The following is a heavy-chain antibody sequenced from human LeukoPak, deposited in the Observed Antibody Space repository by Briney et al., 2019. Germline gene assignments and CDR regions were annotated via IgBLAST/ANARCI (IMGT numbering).Heavy chain of an antibody. Sequence: GGSLRLSCAASGFTFSNAWMSWVRQAPGKGXXXXXXXKSKTDGGTTDYAAPVKGRFTISRDDSKNTLYLQMNSLKTEDTAVYYCTTEVRILTGFDYWGQGTLVTVSS. D-gene: IGHD3-9*01. CDR2: XKSKTDGGTT. V-gene: IGHV3-15*01. CDR3: TTEVRILTGFDY. CDR1: GFTFSNAW. J-gene: IGHJ4*02.